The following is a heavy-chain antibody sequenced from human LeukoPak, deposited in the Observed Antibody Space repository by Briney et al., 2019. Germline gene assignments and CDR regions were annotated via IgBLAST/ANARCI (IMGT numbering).Heavy chain of an antibody. CDR2: IYYSGST. V-gene: IGHV4-31*03. Sequence: SQTLSLTCTVSGGSLSSGGYYWSWIRQHPGKGLEWIGHIYYSGSTYYNPSLKSRVTISLDTSKNQFSLKLSSVTAADTAVYYCARDDYYDSSRAFDIWGQGTMVTVSS. J-gene: IGHJ3*02. D-gene: IGHD3-22*01. CDR3: ARDDYYDSSRAFDI. CDR1: GGSLSSGGYY.